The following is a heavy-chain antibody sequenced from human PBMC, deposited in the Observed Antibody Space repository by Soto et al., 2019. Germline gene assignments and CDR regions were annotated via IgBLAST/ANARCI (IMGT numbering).Heavy chain of an antibody. D-gene: IGHD1-26*01. CDR1: GGSISSSSYY. Sequence: SETLSLTCTGSGGSISSSSYYWGWIRQPPGKGLEWIGSIYYSGSTYYNPSLKSRVTISVDTSKNQFSLKLSSVTAADTAVYYCARLSGSYDWFDPWGQGTLVTVSS. J-gene: IGHJ5*02. CDR2: IYYSGST. V-gene: IGHV4-39*01. CDR3: ARLSGSYDWFDP.